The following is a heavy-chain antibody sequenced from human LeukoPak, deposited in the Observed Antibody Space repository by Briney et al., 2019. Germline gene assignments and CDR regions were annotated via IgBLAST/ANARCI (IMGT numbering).Heavy chain of an antibody. V-gene: IGHV4-4*02. J-gene: IGHJ4*02. D-gene: IGHD4-17*01. CDR1: GGSISSSNW. Sequence: SETLSLTCAVSGGSISSSNWWSWVRQPPGKGLEWIGEIYHSGSTNYNPSLKSRVTISVDKSKNQFSLRLSSVTAADTAVYYCARDQNGDQAFDYWGQGTLVTVSS. CDR2: IYHSGST. CDR3: ARDQNGDQAFDY.